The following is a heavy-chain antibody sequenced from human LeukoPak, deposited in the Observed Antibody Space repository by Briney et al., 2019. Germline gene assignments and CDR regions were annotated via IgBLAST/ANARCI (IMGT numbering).Heavy chain of an antibody. CDR1: GFTFSTYW. Sequence: GGSLRLSCAASGFTFSTYWIGWVRHTPEKGLEWVANIDQDESEKKYVDSVKGRFTISRDNARNSLSLQMNSLRAEDTAVHYCARPSLNSGSYFDYWGQGTLVTVSS. CDR3: ARPSLNSGSYFDY. V-gene: IGHV3-7*01. D-gene: IGHD1-26*01. CDR2: IDQDESEK. J-gene: IGHJ4*02.